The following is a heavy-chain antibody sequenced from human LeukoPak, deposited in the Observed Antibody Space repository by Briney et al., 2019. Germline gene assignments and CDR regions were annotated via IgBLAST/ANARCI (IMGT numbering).Heavy chain of an antibody. D-gene: IGHD7-27*01. CDR3: ARSHWGVYGMDV. J-gene: IGHJ6*02. Sequence: PSQTLSLTCTVSGGSISSGGYYWSWIRQHPGKGLEWIGYIYYSGSTYYNPSLKSRVTISVDTSKNQFSLKLSSVAAADTAVYYCARSHWGVYGMDVWGQGTTVTVSS. CDR1: GGSISSGGYY. CDR2: IYYSGST. V-gene: IGHV4-31*03.